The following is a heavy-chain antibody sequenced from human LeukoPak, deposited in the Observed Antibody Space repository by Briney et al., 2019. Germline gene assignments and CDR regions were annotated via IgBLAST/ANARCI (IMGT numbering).Heavy chain of an antibody. J-gene: IGHJ4*02. Sequence: GGSLRLSCAASGFTFSSYAMSWVRQAPGKGLEWVSSITSGSSYIYYADSVKGRFTISRDNAKNSLYLQMNSLRAEDTAVYYCVRDYENLTGSKTRFHYWGQGTLVTVSS. CDR2: ITSGSSYI. CDR1: GFTFSSYA. CDR3: VRDYENLTGSKTRFHY. V-gene: IGHV3-21*01. D-gene: IGHD3-9*01.